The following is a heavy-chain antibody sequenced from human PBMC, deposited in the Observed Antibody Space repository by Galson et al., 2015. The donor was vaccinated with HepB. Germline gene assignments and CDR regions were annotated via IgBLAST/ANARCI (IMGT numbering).Heavy chain of an antibody. Sequence: SETLSLTCTVSGGSISSSSYYWGWIRQPPGKGLEWIGSIYYSGSTYYNPSLKSRVTISVDTSKNQFSLKLSSVTAADTAVYYCARHNLLGDSSGYYLRTGAFDIWGQGTMVTVSS. J-gene: IGHJ3*02. D-gene: IGHD3-22*01. CDR2: IYYSGST. CDR1: GGSISSSSYY. V-gene: IGHV4-39*01. CDR3: ARHNLLGDSSGYYLRTGAFDI.